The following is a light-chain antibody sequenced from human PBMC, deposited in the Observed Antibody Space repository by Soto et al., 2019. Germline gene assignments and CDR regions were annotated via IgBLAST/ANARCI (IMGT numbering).Light chain of an antibody. CDR3: QQYHRYPWT. J-gene: IGKJ1*01. CDR2: AAS. V-gene: IGKV1-5*01. CDR1: QSISSS. Sequence: DVQMTRSPSTLSPSVGDRVSIACRASQSISSSLAWYQQKPGKAPKLLIYAASSLESGVPSRFSGSGSGTEFTLSINSLQPQDFATYYCQQYHRYPWTFGQGTKVDIK.